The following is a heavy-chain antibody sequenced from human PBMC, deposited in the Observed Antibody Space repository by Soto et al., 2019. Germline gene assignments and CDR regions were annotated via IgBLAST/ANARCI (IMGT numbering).Heavy chain of an antibody. J-gene: IGHJ4*02. D-gene: IGHD3-16*01. Sequence: EVQLVESGGGLVQPGGSLRLSCAASGFTFSSYSMNWVRQAPGKGLEWVSHISSNSDTTYYADSVKGRFTISRDNANKSLYLQMNSLRDEDTAVYYCARDPASYAYTWDYWGQGTLVTVSS. CDR3: ARDPASYAYTWDY. V-gene: IGHV3-48*02. CDR2: ISSNSDTT. CDR1: GFTFSSYS.